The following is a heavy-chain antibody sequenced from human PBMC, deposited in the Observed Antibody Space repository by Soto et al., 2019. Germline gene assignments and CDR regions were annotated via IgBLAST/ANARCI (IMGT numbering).Heavy chain of an antibody. Sequence: ASVKVSCKASGYPFTTYGINWVRQAPGQGLEWMGWISVSNGYANYAQNLQGRVTMTADTSTNVAYMELRSLRSDDTAVYYCTRENAAAASPTLDYWGHGTLVTVSS. CDR2: ISVSNGYA. V-gene: IGHV1-18*01. CDR1: GYPFTTYG. J-gene: IGHJ4*01. D-gene: IGHD6-13*01. CDR3: TRENAAAASPTLDY.